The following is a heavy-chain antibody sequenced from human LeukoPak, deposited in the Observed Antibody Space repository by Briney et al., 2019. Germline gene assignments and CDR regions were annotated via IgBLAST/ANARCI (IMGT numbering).Heavy chain of an antibody. J-gene: IGHJ4*02. D-gene: IGHD5-18*01. CDR2: ISGSGGST. V-gene: IGHV3-23*01. Sequence: GGSLRLSCAASGFTFDDYAMSWVRQAPGKGLEWVSAISGSGGSTYYADSVKGRFTISRDNSKNTLYLQMNSLRAEDTAVYYCAKTRQSDYSYAPLGYWGQGTLVTVCS. CDR1: GFTFDDYA. CDR3: AKTRQSDYSYAPLGY.